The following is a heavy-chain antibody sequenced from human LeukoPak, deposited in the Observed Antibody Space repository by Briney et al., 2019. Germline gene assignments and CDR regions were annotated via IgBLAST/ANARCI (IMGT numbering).Heavy chain of an antibody. J-gene: IGHJ4*02. D-gene: IGHD2-2*02. Sequence: PSETLSLTCTVSGGSISSSSYYWGWIRQPPGKGLEWIGSIYYSGGTYYNPSLKSRVTISVDTSKNQFSLKLSSVTAADTAVYYCARGGSGYCSSTSCYTVDYWGQGTLVTVSS. CDR3: ARGGSGYCSSTSCYTVDY. V-gene: IGHV4-39*07. CDR1: GGSISSSSYY. CDR2: IYYSGGT.